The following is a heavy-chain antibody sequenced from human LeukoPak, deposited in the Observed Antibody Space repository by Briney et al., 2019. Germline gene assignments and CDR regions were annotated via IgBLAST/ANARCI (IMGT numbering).Heavy chain of an antibody. V-gene: IGHV3-9*03. Sequence: GGSLRLSCAASGFTFDDYAMHWVRQAPGKSLEWVSGISWNSGSIGYADSVKGRFTISRDNAKNSLYLQMNSLRAEDMALYYCAKGVGVVVSDAFDIWGQGTMVTVSS. CDR3: AKGVGVVVSDAFDI. J-gene: IGHJ3*02. CDR1: GFTFDDYA. CDR2: ISWNSGSI. D-gene: IGHD2-2*01.